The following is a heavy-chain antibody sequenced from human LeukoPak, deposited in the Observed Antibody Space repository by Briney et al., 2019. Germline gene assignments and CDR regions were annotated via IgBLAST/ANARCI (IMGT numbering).Heavy chain of an antibody. V-gene: IGHV3-30*03. CDR1: VFTFSSYG. Sequence: GGSLRLSCAASVFTFSSYGMHWVRQAPGKGLEWVAVMSYDGSYKQYADSVKGRFTVSRDNSEKTLYLQMNSLRAEDTAVYYCARYSSSSNYYYGMDVWGQGTTVTASS. D-gene: IGHD6-13*01. J-gene: IGHJ6*02. CDR3: ARYSSSSNYYYGMDV. CDR2: MSYDGSYK.